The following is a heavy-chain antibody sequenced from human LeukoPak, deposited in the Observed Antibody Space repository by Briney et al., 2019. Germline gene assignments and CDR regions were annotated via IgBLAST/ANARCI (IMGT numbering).Heavy chain of an antibody. D-gene: IGHD3-3*01. V-gene: IGHV3-23*01. J-gene: IGHJ4*02. CDR3: AKAEFYYFWSGYYSDY. CDR2: ISGSGGST. Sequence: TGGSLRLSCAASGFTFSSYAMSWVRQAPGKGLEWVSAISGSGGSTYYADSVKGRFTISRDNSKNTLYLQMNSLRAEDTAVYYCAKAEFYYFWSGYYSDYWGQGTLVTVSS. CDR1: GFTFSSYA.